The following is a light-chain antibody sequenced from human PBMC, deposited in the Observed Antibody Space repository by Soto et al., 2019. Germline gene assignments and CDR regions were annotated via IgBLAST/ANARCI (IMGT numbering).Light chain of an antibody. V-gene: IGLV2-14*01. Sequence: SVLTPPATETGSPGQSTTTSRTGTSSDVGGYHYVSWYQQHPGKAPKLMIYDVSNRPSGVSKRVSGSKSGNTASLTISGLQAEDEADYYCSSYTNSTTRVFGTGPKVTVL. CDR1: SSDVGGYHY. CDR2: DVS. CDR3: SSYTNSTTRV. J-gene: IGLJ1*01.